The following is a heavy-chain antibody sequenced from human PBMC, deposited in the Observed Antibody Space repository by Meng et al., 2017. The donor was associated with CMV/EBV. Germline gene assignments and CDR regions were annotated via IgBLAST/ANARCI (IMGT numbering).Heavy chain of an antibody. V-gene: IGHV1-46*01. CDR3: ASGSSGDSSSSGFFDY. Sequence: ASVKVSCKASGYTFTSYYMHWVRQAPGQGLEWMGIINPSGGSTSYAQKFQGRVTMTRDTSTSTVYMELSSLRSEDTAVYYCASGSSGDSSSSGFFDYWGQGTLVTVSS. D-gene: IGHD6-6*01. J-gene: IGHJ4*02. CDR1: GYTFTSYY. CDR2: INPSGGST.